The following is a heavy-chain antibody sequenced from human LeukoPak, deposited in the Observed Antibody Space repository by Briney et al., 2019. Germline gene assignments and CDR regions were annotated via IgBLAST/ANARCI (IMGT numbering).Heavy chain of an antibody. CDR3: AKDPYCSSASCSNWFDP. V-gene: IGHV3-23*01. CDR1: GFTFSSYA. CDR2: ITGSGYDT. D-gene: IGHD2-2*01. J-gene: IGHJ5*02. Sequence: PGGSLRLSCAASGFTFSSYAMSWVRQTPGKGLEWVSTITGSGYDTYYADSVQGRFTISRDNSKNTLYLQMNSLRAEDTAVYYCAKDPYCSSASCSNWFDPWGQGALVTVSS.